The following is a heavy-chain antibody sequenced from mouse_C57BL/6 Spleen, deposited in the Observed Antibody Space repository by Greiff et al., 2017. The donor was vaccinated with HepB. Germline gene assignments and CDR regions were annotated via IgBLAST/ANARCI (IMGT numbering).Heavy chain of an antibody. Sequence: EVQLQESGPGLAKPSQTLSLTCSVTGYSITSDYWNWIRKFPGNKLEYMGYISYSGSTYYNPSLKSRISITRDTSKNQYYLQLTSVTTEDTATYYCARGERYSNYVQWYFDVLGTGTTVTVSS. CDR2: ISYSGST. D-gene: IGHD2-5*01. V-gene: IGHV3-8*01. CDR1: GYSITSDY. J-gene: IGHJ1*03. CDR3: ARGERYSNYVQWYFDV.